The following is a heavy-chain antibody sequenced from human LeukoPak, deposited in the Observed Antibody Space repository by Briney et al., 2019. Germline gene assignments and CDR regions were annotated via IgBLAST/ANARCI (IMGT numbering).Heavy chain of an antibody. CDR1: GDSVSSKSAA. CDR3: ARFRGGWTLFDY. Sequence: SQTLTLTCAISGDSVSSKSAAWNWIRQSPSRGLEWLGRTYYRSKWYNDYAVSVKSRITINPDASKNQFSLKLSSVTAADTAVYYCARFRGGWTLFDYWGQGTLVTVSS. J-gene: IGHJ4*02. D-gene: IGHD6-19*01. V-gene: IGHV6-1*01. CDR2: TYYRSKWYN.